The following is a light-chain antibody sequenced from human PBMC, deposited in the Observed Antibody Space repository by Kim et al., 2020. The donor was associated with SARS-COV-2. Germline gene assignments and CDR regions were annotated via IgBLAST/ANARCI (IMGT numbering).Light chain of an antibody. CDR1: QRVTSN. Sequence: EIVMTQSPATLSVSPGERATLSCRASQRVTSNLAWYQQKPGQAPRLLIYGASTRATGVPARFSGSGSGTEFTLTISSLQSEDFAVYYCQQCNNWPRTFGQGTKVDSK. CDR2: GAS. V-gene: IGKV3-15*01. CDR3: QQCNNWPRT. J-gene: IGKJ1*01.